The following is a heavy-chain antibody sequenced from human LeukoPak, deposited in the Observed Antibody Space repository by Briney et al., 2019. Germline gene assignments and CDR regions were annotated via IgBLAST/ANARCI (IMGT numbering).Heavy chain of an antibody. J-gene: IGHJ6*03. CDR1: GYTFTSYG. V-gene: IGHV1-18*01. CDR2: ISAYNGNT. D-gene: IGHD2-2*01. CDR3: ARASLGYCSSTSCYRPYYYYYYMDV. Sequence: ASVKVSCKASGYTFTSYGISWVRQAPGQGLEWMGWISAYNGNTNYAQKFQGRVTITADESTSTAYMELSSLRSEDTAVYYCARASLGYCSSTSCYRPYYYYYYMDVWGKGTTVTVSS.